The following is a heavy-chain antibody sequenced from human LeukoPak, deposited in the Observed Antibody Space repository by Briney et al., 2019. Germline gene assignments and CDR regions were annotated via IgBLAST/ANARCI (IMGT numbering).Heavy chain of an antibody. CDR3: ARYVFLQYYFDY. D-gene: IGHD2/OR15-2a*01. Sequence: SETLSLTCTVSGGSINSITYYWSWIRQPPGKGLEWIGEISHSGSTNYNPSLKSRVTISVDTSKNQFSLKLSSVTAADTAVYYCARYVFLQYYFDYWGQGTLVTVSS. V-gene: IGHV4-39*07. CDR1: GGSINSITYY. CDR2: ISHSGST. J-gene: IGHJ4*02.